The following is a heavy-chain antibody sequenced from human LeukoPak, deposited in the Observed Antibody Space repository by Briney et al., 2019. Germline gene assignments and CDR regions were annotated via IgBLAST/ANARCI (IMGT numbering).Heavy chain of an antibody. CDR1: GDSVSSNSAA. CDR2: TYYRSKWYN. Sequence: QTLSLTCAISGDSVSSNSAAWNWIRQSPSRGLEWLGRTYYRSKWYNGYAASVKSRVTINPDTSKNQFSLQLNSVTPEDTAVYFCVRGAAPGYYYFGMDVWRQGTTVTVSS. V-gene: IGHV6-1*01. D-gene: IGHD6-6*01. J-gene: IGHJ6*02. CDR3: VRGAAPGYYYFGMDV.